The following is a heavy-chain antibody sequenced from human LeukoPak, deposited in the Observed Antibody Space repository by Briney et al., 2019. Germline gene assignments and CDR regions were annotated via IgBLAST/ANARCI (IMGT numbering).Heavy chain of an antibody. CDR1: GGSISNYY. Sequence: PSETLCLSCAVSGGSISNYYWSWIRQPPGKGLEWIGYIYYTGGTSYNPSLKSRVTMSVDTSKSQYSLKRRSVSGADTAVYFCAKEGRGVSVGMDVWGQGTTVTVS. CDR3: AKEGRGVSVGMDV. CDR2: IYYTGGT. J-gene: IGHJ6*02. D-gene: IGHD2-8*01. V-gene: IGHV4-59*01.